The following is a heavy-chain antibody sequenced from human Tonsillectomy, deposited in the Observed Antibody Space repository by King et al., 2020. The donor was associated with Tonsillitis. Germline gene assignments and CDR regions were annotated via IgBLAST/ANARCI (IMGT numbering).Heavy chain of an antibody. CDR1: GFTFSSYG. J-gene: IGHJ4*02. CDR3: AKDHYSNSWWQLLGY. CDR2: ISYDGSNE. V-gene: IGHV3-30*18. D-gene: IGHD6-13*01. Sequence: QLVESGGGVVQPGRSLRLSCAASGFTFSSYGMHWVRQAPGKGLERVAVISYDGSNEYYVDSVKGRFTISRDNSKNTLYLQMNSLRAEDTAVYYCAKDHYSNSWWQLLGYWGQGTLVTVSS.